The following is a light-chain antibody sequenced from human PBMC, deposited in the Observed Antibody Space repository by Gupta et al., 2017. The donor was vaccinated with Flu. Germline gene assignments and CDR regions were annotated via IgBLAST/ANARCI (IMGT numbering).Light chain of an antibody. J-gene: IGKJ2*01. V-gene: IGKV3-20*01. CDR1: QSVSRNY. CDR3: QQYVDSPGT. Sequence: ERAPLSCKASQSVSRNYLAWYQYKPGQSPRLLIYGASNRATGIPDRFSGSGSGTDFTLTITRLEAEDSAVFYCQQYVDSPGTVGQGTKLQIK. CDR2: GAS.